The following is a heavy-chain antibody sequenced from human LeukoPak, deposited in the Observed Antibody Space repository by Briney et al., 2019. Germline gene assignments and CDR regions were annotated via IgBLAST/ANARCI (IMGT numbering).Heavy chain of an antibody. Sequence: PGGSLRLSCAASGFTFSGSAMHWVRQASGKGLEWVGRIRSKANSYATAYAASVKGRFTISRDDSKNTAYLQMNSLKTEDTAVYYCTRLRGELLWFGESDYWGQGTLVTVSS. V-gene: IGHV3-73*01. CDR2: IRSKANSYAT. CDR1: GFTFSGSA. D-gene: IGHD3-10*01. CDR3: TRLRGELLWFGESDY. J-gene: IGHJ4*02.